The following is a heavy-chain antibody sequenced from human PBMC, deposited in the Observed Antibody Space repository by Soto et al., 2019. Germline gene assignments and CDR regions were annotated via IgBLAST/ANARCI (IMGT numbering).Heavy chain of an antibody. CDR2: ILWNSGSK. Sequence: GGSLRLSCAASGFTFDDYTMHWVRQAPGKGLEWVSGILWNSGSKAYADSVKGRFTISRGNSENTLYLQMNGLRADDTALYFCAKSRVFIGAIVTLLDSWGQGTQVTVSS. J-gene: IGHJ4*02. D-gene: IGHD3-16*02. V-gene: IGHV3-9*01. CDR1: GFTFDDYT. CDR3: AKSRVFIGAIVTLLDS.